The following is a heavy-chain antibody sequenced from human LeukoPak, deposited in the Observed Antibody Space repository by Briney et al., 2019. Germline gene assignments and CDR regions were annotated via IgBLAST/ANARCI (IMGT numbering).Heavy chain of an antibody. J-gene: IGHJ6*02. CDR3: ASPIDYYGSGSYPYYYYGMDV. V-gene: IGHV4-38-2*02. D-gene: IGHD3-10*01. CDR1: GYSISSGYY. CDR2: IYHSGST. Sequence: SETLSLTCTVSGYSISSGYYWGWIRQPPGKGLEWIGSIYHSGSTYYNPSLKSRVTISVDTSKNQFSLKLSSVTAADTAVYYCASPIDYYGSGSYPYYYYGMDVWGQGTTVTVSS.